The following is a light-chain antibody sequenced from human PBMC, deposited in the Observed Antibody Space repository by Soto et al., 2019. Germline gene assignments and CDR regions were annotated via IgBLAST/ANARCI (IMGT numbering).Light chain of an antibody. J-gene: IGLJ3*02. CDR3: QTWSTDIRV. CDR2: VNSDGSH. CDR1: SGHNSFA. Sequence: QLVLTQSPSASASLGASVKLTCTLSSGHNSFAIAWHKQQPEKGPPYLMKVNSDGSHSKGDGIPDRFSGSSSGAERYLTISSLQSEDEAVYYCQTWSTDIRVFGGGTKLTVL. V-gene: IGLV4-69*01.